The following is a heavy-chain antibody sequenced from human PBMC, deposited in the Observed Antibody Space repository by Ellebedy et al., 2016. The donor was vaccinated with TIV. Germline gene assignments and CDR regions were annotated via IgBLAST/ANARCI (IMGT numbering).Heavy chain of an antibody. CDR1: GYSISGGYY. CDR3: ARYCSSSSCYNDWFDP. V-gene: IGHV4-38-2*02. J-gene: IGHJ5*02. Sequence: SETLSLTCTVSGYSISGGYYWGWIRPPPGTGLEWIRSIYYSGSTYYNPSLKSRVTISVDTSKNQFSLKLSSVTAADTAVYYCARYCSSSSCYNDWFDPWGQGTLVTVSS. CDR2: IYYSGST. D-gene: IGHD2-2*02.